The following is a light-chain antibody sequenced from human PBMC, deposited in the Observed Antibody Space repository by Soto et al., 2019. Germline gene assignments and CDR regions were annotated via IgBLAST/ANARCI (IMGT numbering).Light chain of an antibody. CDR2: GAS. Sequence: EIVLTQSPGTLSLSPGERATLSCGASQSVSSSYLAWYQQKPGQAPRLLIYGASSRATGIPDRFSGSGSGTDFTLTISRLEPEEFAVYYCQQYGSSSTWTFGQGTKVDIK. V-gene: IGKV3-20*01. J-gene: IGKJ1*01. CDR3: QQYGSSSTWT. CDR1: QSVSSSY.